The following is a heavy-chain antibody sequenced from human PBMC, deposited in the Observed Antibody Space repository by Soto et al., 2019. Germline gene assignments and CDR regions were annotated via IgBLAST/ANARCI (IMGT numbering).Heavy chain of an antibody. CDR1: GFSLSTSGVG. D-gene: IGHD3-3*01. V-gene: IGHV2-5*01. CDR3: AHSLGTVLEWLFPGNWVDP. J-gene: IGHJ5*02. Sequence: ASGPTLVNPTQTLTLTCTFSGFSLSTSGVGVGWIRQPPGKALEWLALIYWNDDKRYSPSLKSRLTITKDTSKNQVVLTMTNMDPVDTATYYCAHSLGTVLEWLFPGNWVDPWGQGTLVTVSS. CDR2: IYWNDDK.